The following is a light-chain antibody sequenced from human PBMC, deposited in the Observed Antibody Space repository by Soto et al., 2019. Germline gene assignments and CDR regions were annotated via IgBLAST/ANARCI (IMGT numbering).Light chain of an antibody. Sequence: QAVLTQPPSASGTPGQRVTISCSGSNSNIGSNTVNWYQQLPGTAPKLLIYYDDLLTSGVSDRFSGSKSGISASLAISDLQSDDEADYYCAAWDDSLNAYVFGPGTKVTVL. CDR2: YDD. CDR1: NSNIGSNT. CDR3: AAWDDSLNAYV. J-gene: IGLJ1*01. V-gene: IGLV1-44*01.